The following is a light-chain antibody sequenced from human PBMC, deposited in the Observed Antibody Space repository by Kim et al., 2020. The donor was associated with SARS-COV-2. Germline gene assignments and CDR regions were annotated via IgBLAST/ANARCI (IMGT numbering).Light chain of an antibody. CDR2: KDH. Sequence: VPPGQTDSITCSGDRVGEKFACGFKKKQARSPVLVIYKDHKGPAGSPERFGGASSGKTATLTIRGTRLMDEDDYYCRAWNSNTGVFGTGTKVTVL. CDR1: RVGEKF. J-gene: IGLJ1*01. CDR3: RAWNSNTGV. V-gene: IGLV3-1*01.